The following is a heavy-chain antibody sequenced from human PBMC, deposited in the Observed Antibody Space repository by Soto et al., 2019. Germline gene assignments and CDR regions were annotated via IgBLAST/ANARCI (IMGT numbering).Heavy chain of an antibody. J-gene: IGHJ6*02. CDR1: GFTFSSYG. V-gene: IGHV3-30*18. CDR3: AKDWSPWVQDSHYGMDV. Sequence: QVQLVESGGGVVQPGRSLRLSCAASGFTFSSYGMHWVRQAPGKGLEWVAVISYDGSNKYYADSVKGRFTISRDNSKNTLYLQMNSLRAEDTAVYYCAKDWSPWVQDSHYGMDVWGQGTTVTVSS. CDR2: ISYDGSNK. D-gene: IGHD3-16*01.